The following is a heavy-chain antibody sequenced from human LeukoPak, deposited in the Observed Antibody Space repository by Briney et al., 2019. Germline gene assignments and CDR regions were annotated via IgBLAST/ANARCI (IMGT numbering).Heavy chain of an antibody. Sequence: GGSLRLSCAASGFAFSYYTMNWVRQAPGKGLEWVSSISSSSSYIYYADSMKGRFTISRDNAKNPPYLQMNSLRAEDTAVYYCARGGEMATHLFYYFDYWGQGTLVTVSA. J-gene: IGHJ4*02. V-gene: IGHV3-21*01. CDR1: GFAFSYYT. CDR2: ISSSSSYI. CDR3: ARGGEMATHLFYYFDY. D-gene: IGHD5-24*01.